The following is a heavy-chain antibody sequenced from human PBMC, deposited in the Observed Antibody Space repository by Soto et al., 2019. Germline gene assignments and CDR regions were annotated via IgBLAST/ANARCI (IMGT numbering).Heavy chain of an antibody. V-gene: IGHV3-23*01. CDR3: PDPGPAPTPYDYYDIDD. Sequence: EVQLLESGGGLVQPGGSLRLSCVASGFTFSYYTMSWVRQAPGKGLEWVSGISNRGDTIYYADSVKGRFTISRDNSKNRSYFHVNIRRPGDTAVYYCPDPGPAPTPYDYYDIDDWGQGTTVTVSS. J-gene: IGHJ6*02. CDR2: ISNRGDTI. CDR1: GFTFSYYT. D-gene: IGHD2-2*01.